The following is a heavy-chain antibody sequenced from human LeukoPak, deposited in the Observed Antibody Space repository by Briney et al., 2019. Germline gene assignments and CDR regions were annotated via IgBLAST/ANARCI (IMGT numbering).Heavy chain of an antibody. D-gene: IGHD4-11*01. V-gene: IGHV3-23*01. CDR3: AKHDYSDFTPSPYPI. J-gene: IGHJ4*02. CDR1: GFTSSSYA. CDR2: VTNNGGAT. Sequence: PGGSLRLSCAASGFTSSSYAMSWVRQAPGRGLEWVSTVTNNGGATYYADSVKGRFTVSRDNSKNTLYLQMNSLRAEDTAIYYCAKHDYSDFTPSPYPIWGQGTLVTVSS.